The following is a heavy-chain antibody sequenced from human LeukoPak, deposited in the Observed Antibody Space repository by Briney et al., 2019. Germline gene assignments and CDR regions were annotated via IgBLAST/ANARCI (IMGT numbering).Heavy chain of an antibody. CDR1: GGSISSSNW. D-gene: IGHD2-2*01. CDR2: IYHGGST. J-gene: IGHJ3*02. V-gene: IGHV4-4*02. CDR3: ARAQVDCSSTSCYSEDAFDI. Sequence: SETLSLTCAVSGGSISSSNWWSWVRQPPGKGLEWIGEIYHGGSTNYNPSLKSRVTISVDKSKNQFSLKLSSVTAADTVVYYCARAQVDCSSTSCYSEDAFDIWGQGTMVTVSS.